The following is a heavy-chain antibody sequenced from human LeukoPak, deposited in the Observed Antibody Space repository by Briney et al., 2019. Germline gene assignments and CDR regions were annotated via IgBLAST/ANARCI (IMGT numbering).Heavy chain of an antibody. CDR3: VRGAEYYYDSSGYYGDYFDY. Sequence: ASVKVSCKASGYTFTSYGITWVRQAPGQGLEWMGWISAYNGNTNYPQKLQGRVTMATDTSTSTAYMELRSLRSDDTAVYYCVRGAEYYYDSSGYYGDYFDYWGQGTLVTVSS. D-gene: IGHD3-22*01. CDR1: GYTFTSYG. J-gene: IGHJ4*02. V-gene: IGHV1-18*01. CDR2: ISAYNGNT.